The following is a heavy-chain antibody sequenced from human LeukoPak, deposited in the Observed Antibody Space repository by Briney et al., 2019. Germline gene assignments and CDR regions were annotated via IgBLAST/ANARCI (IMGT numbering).Heavy chain of an antibody. CDR2: INAGNGNT. V-gene: IGHV1-18*01. J-gene: IGHJ6*03. Sequence: ASVKVSCKASGYTFTSYGISWVRQAPGQGLEWMGWINAGNGNTKYSQKFQDRVTITRDTSASTAYMELSSLRSEDTAVYYCARGHRENYYYYMDVWGKGTTVTVSS. CDR1: GYTFTSYG. D-gene: IGHD5-24*01. CDR3: ARGHRENYYYYMDV.